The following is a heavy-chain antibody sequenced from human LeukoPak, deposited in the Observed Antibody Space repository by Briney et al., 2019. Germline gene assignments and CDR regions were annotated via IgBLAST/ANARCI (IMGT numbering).Heavy chain of an antibody. J-gene: IGHJ4*02. CDR1: GFTFSSQT. CDR3: ARNLPAADY. V-gene: IGHV3-48*04. Sequence: GGSLRLSCTASGFTFSSQTMNWVRQAPGKGLEWVSYISSTSSVIYYADSVKGRFTISRDNAKSSLYLQMNSLRAEDTAVYYCARNLPAADYWGQGTLVTVSS. CDR2: ISSTSSVI. D-gene: IGHD2-2*01.